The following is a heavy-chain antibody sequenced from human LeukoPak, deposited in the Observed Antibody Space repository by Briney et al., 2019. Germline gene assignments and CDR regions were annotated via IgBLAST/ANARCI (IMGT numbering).Heavy chain of an antibody. CDR1: GFTFSSYS. V-gene: IGHV3-30*18. D-gene: IGHD5-18*01. CDR3: AKGKLWSDY. J-gene: IGHJ4*02. Sequence: PGGSLRLSCAASGFTFSSYSMHWVRQAPGKGLEWVAVISYDGSNKYYADSVKGRFTISRDNSKNTLYLQMNSLRAEDTAVYYCAKGKLWSDYWGQGTLVTVSS. CDR2: ISYDGSNK.